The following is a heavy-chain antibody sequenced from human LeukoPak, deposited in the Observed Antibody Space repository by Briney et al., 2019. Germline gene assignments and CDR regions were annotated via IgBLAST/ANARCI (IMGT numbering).Heavy chain of an antibody. V-gene: IGHV4-4*07. Sequence: SETLSLTCTVSGASIRRHHWSWIRQSAGKGLEWMGRIYQSGSNSENTNYNPSLESRVTVAAHTSNNQFSLTLSSVTAADTAVYYCARASLSIGGYSSFDYWGQGILVTVSS. J-gene: IGHJ4*02. CDR3: ARASLSIGGYSSFDY. D-gene: IGHD2-15*01. CDR1: GASIRRHH. CDR2: IYQSGSNSENT.